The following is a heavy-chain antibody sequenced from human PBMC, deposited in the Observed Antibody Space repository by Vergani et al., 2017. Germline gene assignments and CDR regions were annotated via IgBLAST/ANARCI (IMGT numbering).Heavy chain of an antibody. J-gene: IGHJ1*01. Sequence: QVHLVESGGGVVQPGRSLRLSCVVSGFTSSYYSMHWVRQVPGKGLEWVAVISYDGTQKYYADSVKGRFTISRDNSKSTLYLQMNSLRTEDTAVYYCATKSCGTPGCQIGYFREWGQGTLVTVSS. CDR3: ATKSCGTPGCQIGYFRE. D-gene: IGHD1-1*01. V-gene: IGHV3-30*03. CDR1: GFTSSYYS. CDR2: ISYDGTQK.